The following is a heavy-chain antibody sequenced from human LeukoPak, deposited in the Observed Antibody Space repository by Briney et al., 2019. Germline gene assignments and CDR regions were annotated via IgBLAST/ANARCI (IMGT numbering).Heavy chain of an antibody. CDR2: ISGTSNRT. CDR1: GFKFSSYS. Sequence: EGSLRLSCEASGFKFSSYSMNWVRQAPGKGPEWVSCISGTSNRTYYTESVKGRFTGSRDNAKNSLFLQMDSLRVEDTAIYYCARDLSVTSLYIDAFDVWGHGTMVTVSS. V-gene: IGHV3-48*01. J-gene: IGHJ3*01. CDR3: ARDLSVTSLYIDAFDV. D-gene: IGHD5-18*01.